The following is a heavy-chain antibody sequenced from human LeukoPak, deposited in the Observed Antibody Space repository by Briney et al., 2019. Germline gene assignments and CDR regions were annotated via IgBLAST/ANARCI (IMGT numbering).Heavy chain of an antibody. CDR3: ARVGAGSVWYWYYFDY. CDR1: GVSITSGTFY. V-gene: IGHV4-39*07. D-gene: IGHD6-19*01. Sequence: SETLSLTCSVSGVSITSGTFYWGWIRQSPGKGLEWIGSIFYSGSTYYNPSLKSRVTISLDMSKNHFSLKLTSVTAADTAVYYCARVGAGSVWYWYYFDYWGQGTLVTVSS. CDR2: IFYSGST. J-gene: IGHJ4*02.